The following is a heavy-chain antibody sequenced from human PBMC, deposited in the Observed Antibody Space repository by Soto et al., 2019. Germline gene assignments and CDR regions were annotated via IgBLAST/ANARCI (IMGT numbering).Heavy chain of an antibody. CDR1: GAPFSRGGYT. J-gene: IGHJ4*02. Sequence: QVQLQESGPGLGKPSQTLSFTGIFLGAPFSRGGYTWSWTRRHQGRAWEWIGYIYYSGSTYYNPSLKSRVTISVDTSKNQFSLKLSSVTAADTAVYYCARSGYSYGPNPLLYWGQGTLVTVSS. V-gene: IGHV4-31*03. D-gene: IGHD5-18*01. CDR3: ARSGYSYGPNPLLY. CDR2: IYYSGST.